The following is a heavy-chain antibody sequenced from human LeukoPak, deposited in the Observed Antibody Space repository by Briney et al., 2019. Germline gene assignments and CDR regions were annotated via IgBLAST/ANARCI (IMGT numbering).Heavy chain of an antibody. CDR1: GYTFTRYG. J-gene: IGHJ6*02. V-gene: IGHV1-24*01. Sequence: ASVKVSCKASGYTFTRYGISWVRQAPGQGLEWMGGFDPEDGETIYAQKFQGRVTMTEDTSTDTAYMELSSLRSEDTAVYYCATGKDYYDSSGYYGAPHVWGQGTTVTVSS. CDR2: FDPEDGET. D-gene: IGHD3-22*01. CDR3: ATGKDYYDSSGYYGAPHV.